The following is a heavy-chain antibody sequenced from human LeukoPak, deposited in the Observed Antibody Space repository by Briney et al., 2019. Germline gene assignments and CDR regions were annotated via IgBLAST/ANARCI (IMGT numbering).Heavy chain of an antibody. J-gene: IGHJ5*02. CDR1: GGSISSGSYY. CDR2: IYTSGST. D-gene: IGHD3-22*01. CDR3: ARDDGDSSGYYPNWFDP. Sequence: PSETLSLTCTVSGGSISSGSYYWSWIRQPAGKGLEWIGRIYTSGSTNYNPSLKSRVTISVDTSKNQFSLKLSSVTAADTAVYYCARDDGDSSGYYPNWFDPWGQGTLVTVSS. V-gene: IGHV4-61*02.